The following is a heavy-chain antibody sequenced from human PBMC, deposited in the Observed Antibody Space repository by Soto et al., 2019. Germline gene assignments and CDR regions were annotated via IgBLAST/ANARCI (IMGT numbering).Heavy chain of an antibody. CDR1: GFTFSSYA. CDR3: AKDRWAARRSPIDY. D-gene: IGHD6-6*01. J-gene: IGHJ4*02. CDR2: ISGSGGST. V-gene: IGHV3-23*01. Sequence: EVQLLESGGGLVQPGGSLRLSCAASGFTFSSYAMSWVRQAPGKGLEWVSAISGSGGSTYYADSVKGRFTISRDNSKNTLYLQMNSLRADDKAVYYCAKDRWAARRSPIDYWGQGTLVTVSS.